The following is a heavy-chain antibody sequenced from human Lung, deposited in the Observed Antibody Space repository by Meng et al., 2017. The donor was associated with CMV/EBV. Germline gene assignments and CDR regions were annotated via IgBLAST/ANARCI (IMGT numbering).Heavy chain of an antibody. CDR3: AKGSGGVYYYYVMDV. CDR1: GFTFDDYA. Sequence: SLKISCAASGFTFDDYAMHWVRQAPGKGLEWVSGISWISGSIGYADSVKGRFTISRDNAKDSLYLQMNSLRAEDTALYYCAKGSGGVYYYYVMDVWGQGTAVTVSS. V-gene: IGHV3-9*01. D-gene: IGHD2-8*02. CDR2: ISWISGSI. J-gene: IGHJ6*02.